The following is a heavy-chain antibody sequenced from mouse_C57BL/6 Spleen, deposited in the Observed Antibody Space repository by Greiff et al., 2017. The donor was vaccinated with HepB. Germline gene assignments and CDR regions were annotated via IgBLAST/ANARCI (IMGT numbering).Heavy chain of an antibody. CDR1: GFNIKDDY. Sequence: EVQLQQSGAELVRPGASVKLSCTASGFNIKDDYMHWVKQRPEQGLEWIGWIDPENGDTEYASKFQGKATITADTSSNTAYLQRSSLTSEDAAVYYCTTGGSNSAWFAYWGQGTLVTVSA. V-gene: IGHV14-4*01. CDR2: IDPENGDT. J-gene: IGHJ3*01. D-gene: IGHD2-5*01. CDR3: TTGGSNSAWFAY.